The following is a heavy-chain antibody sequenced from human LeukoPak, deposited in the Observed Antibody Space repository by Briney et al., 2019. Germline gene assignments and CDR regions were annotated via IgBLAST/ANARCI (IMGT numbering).Heavy chain of an antibody. CDR3: ARGGGYYYESSGHPRPNNWFDP. Sequence: SETLSLTCTVSGGSISSFYWSWIRQPPGNGLEWIAYIYHSGSINYNPSLKSRVTISLDTSKDQFSLKLSSVTAADTAVYYCARGGGYYYESSGHPRPNNWFDPWGQGTLVTVSS. CDR1: GGSISSFY. J-gene: IGHJ5*02. D-gene: IGHD3-22*01. CDR2: IYHSGSI. V-gene: IGHV4-59*01.